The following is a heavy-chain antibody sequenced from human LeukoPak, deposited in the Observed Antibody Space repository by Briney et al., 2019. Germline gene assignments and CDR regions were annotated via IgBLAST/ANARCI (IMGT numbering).Heavy chain of an antibody. V-gene: IGHV4-38-2*01. D-gene: IGHD2-2*01. CDR3: ARLTYTSCYEGYCYYYYMDV. CDR1: GYSISSGYY. CDR2: IYHSGST. Sequence: SETLSLTCAVSGYSISSGYYWGWIRQPPGKGLEWIGSIYHSGSTYYNPSLKSRVTISVDTSKNQFSLELSSVTAADTAVYYCARLTYTSCYEGYCYYYYMDVWGKGTTVTVSS. J-gene: IGHJ6*03.